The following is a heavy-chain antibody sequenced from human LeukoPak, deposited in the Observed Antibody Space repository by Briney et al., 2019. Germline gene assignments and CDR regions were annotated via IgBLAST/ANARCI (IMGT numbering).Heavy chain of an antibody. CDR3: ATEHMVRGVIDR. CDR2: IYSRGST. D-gene: IGHD3-10*01. Sequence: PSETLSLTCTVSGGSISNYYWSSIRQPAGKRLEWLGRIYSRGSTNYNPSLESRVTVSVDTSKNQFSLKLSSVTAADTAVYYCATEHMVRGVIDRWGQGALVTVSS. V-gene: IGHV4-4*07. CDR1: GGSISNYY. J-gene: IGHJ4*02.